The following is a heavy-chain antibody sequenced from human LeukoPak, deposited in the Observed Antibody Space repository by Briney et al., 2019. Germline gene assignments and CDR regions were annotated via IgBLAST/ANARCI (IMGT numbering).Heavy chain of an antibody. CDR3: AVHIVVVPAAKKKNWFDP. CDR1: GGSFSGYY. J-gene: IGHJ5*02. Sequence: SETLSLTCAVYGGSFSGYYWSWIRQPPGKGLEWIGEINHSGSTNYNPSLKSRVTISVDTSKNQFSLKLSSVTAADTAVYYCAVHIVVVPAAKKKNWFDPWGQGTLVTVSS. CDR2: INHSGST. V-gene: IGHV4-34*01. D-gene: IGHD2-2*01.